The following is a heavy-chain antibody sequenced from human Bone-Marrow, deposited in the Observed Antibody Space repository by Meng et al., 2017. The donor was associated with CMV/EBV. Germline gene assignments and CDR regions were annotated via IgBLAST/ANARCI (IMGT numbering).Heavy chain of an antibody. CDR1: GFIFDDYA. V-gene: IGHV3-9*03. J-gene: IGHJ4*02. CDR2: ITWNSGTI. Sequence: SLKISCAASGFIFDDYAMHWVRQAPGKGLEWVSGITWNSGTIGYADSVKGRFTISRDNAKNSLYLQMNSLRAEDMALYYCASDIVVVPAGADYFDYWGQGTLVTVSS. D-gene: IGHD2-2*01. CDR3: ASDIVVVPAGADYFDY.